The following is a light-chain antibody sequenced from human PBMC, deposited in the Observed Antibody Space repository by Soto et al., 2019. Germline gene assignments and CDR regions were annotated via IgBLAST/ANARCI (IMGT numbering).Light chain of an antibody. Sequence: DIQMTQSPSSLSASVGDRVTITCRASQSISTYLYWYQQKPGKAPKLLIYAASSLQSGVPSRFSGSGSGTDFTLTISSLQPDDFATYYCQQSNNYSWTFGQGTKVDIK. J-gene: IGKJ1*01. CDR3: QQSNNYSWT. V-gene: IGKV1-39*01. CDR1: QSISTY. CDR2: AAS.